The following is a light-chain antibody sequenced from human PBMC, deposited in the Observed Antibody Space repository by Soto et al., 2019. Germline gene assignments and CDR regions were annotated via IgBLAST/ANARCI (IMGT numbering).Light chain of an antibody. Sequence: DIQMTQSPSSVSASVGDRVTITCRASQDISNWLAWYQQKPGKAPKLLIYAASSLQSGVPSRFSGSGSGTDFTLAISRLQPDDFATYYCQQANSFPLTFGGGTKVEIK. CDR3: QQANSFPLT. J-gene: IGKJ4*01. CDR1: QDISNW. CDR2: AAS. V-gene: IGKV1-12*01.